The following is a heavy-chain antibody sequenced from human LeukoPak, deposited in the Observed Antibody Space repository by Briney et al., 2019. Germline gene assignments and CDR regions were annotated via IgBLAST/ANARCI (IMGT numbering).Heavy chain of an antibody. CDR1: GHPISSSSYY. J-gene: IGHJ3*02. CDR3: ANHFTDYGSGSYRAFDI. Sequence: KPSEPQSLPCTLWGHPISSSSYYGAWIRQPPGKGREWIGRIYYSGSTYYNPSLKSRLTLSVDPSNNQFSLKLSAVTAAGPAVYYCANHFTDYGSGSYRAFDIWGQGTMVTVSS. D-gene: IGHD3-10*01. CDR2: IYYSGST. V-gene: IGHV4-39*01.